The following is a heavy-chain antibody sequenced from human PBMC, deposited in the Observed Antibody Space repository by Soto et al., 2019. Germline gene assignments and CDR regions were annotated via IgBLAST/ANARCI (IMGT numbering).Heavy chain of an antibody. CDR2: ITPIYPTT. D-gene: IGHD5-18*01. J-gene: IGHJ4*02. Sequence: SVKVSCKASGGTFYTYTFSWVRQAPGQGLEWMGSITPIYPTTNYAEKFQGRLTVTADGSTNTAYMELNSLTSDDTAVYYCARIPRYSFPTSDDLDSWGQGTMVTVYS. CDR1: GGTFYTYT. V-gene: IGHV1-69*13. CDR3: ARIPRYSFPTSDDLDS.